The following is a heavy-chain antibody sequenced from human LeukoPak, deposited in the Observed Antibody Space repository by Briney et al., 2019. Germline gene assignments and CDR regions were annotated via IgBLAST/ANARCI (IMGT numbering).Heavy chain of an antibody. CDR2: ISAYNGNT. J-gene: IGHJ6*02. CDR1: GYTFTSYG. D-gene: IGHD2-2*01. CDR3: AREWGYYSSTSCYHYGMDV. Sequence: ASVKVSCKASGYTFTSYGISWVRQAPGQGLEWMGWISAYNGNTNYAQKLQGRVTMTTDTSTSTAYMELRSLRSDDTAVYYCAREWGYYSSTSCYHYGMDVWGQGTTVTVSS. V-gene: IGHV1-18*01.